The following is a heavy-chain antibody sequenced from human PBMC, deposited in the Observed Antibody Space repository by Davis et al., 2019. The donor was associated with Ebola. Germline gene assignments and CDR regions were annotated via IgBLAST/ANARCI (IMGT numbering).Heavy chain of an antibody. D-gene: IGHD3-22*01. CDR1: GGSVSSGSYY. V-gene: IGHV4-61*01. J-gene: IGHJ4*02. CDR3: ARSAYYYDSSGYYGVIHLDY. CDR2: LYYSGST. Sequence: MPSETLSLTCTVSGGSVSSGSYYWSWLRQPPVKGLDWIGYLYYSGSTNYNPSLKSRVTISVDTSKNQFSLKLSSVTAADTAVYYCARSAYYYDSSGYYGVIHLDYWGQGTLVTVSS.